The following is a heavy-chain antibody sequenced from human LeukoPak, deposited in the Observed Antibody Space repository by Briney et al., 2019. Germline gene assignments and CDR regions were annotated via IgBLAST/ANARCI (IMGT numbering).Heavy chain of an antibody. CDR3: ARLTSGKYFDY. V-gene: IGHV4-59*12. D-gene: IGHD3-3*01. CDR2: IYYGGST. Sequence: SETLSLTCTVSGGSIISYYWSWIRQPPGKGLEWIGNIYYGGSTNYNPSLKSRVTISVATSKNQFSLRLSSVTAADTAVYYCARLTSGKYFDYWGQGTLVTVSS. CDR1: GGSIISYY. J-gene: IGHJ4*02.